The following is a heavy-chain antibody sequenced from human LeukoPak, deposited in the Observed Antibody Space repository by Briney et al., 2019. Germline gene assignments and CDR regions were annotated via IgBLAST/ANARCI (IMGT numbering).Heavy chain of an antibody. D-gene: IGHD7-27*01. Sequence: GGSLRLSCAASGFTFSSYSMNWVRQAPGKGLEWVSSISSSSSYIYYADSVKGRFTISGDNAKNSLYLQMYSLRAEDTAVYYCARDRTLGIGDYWGQGTLVTVSS. CDR1: GFTFSSYS. CDR3: ARDRTLGIGDY. V-gene: IGHV3-21*01. CDR2: ISSSSSYI. J-gene: IGHJ4*02.